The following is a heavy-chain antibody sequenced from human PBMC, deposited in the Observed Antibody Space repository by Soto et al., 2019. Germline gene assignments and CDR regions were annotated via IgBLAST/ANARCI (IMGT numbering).Heavy chain of an antibody. V-gene: IGHV4-59*01. Sequence: QVQLQESGPGRVKPSETLSLTCTVSGGSISSYYWSWIRQPPGKGLEWIGYIYYSGSTNYNPSLKSRVTISVDTSKNQFSLKLSSVTAADTAVYYCARVGLYGSGSSNWFDPWGQGTLVTVSS. CDR2: IYYSGST. J-gene: IGHJ5*02. CDR1: GGSISSYY. D-gene: IGHD3-10*01. CDR3: ARVGLYGSGSSNWFDP.